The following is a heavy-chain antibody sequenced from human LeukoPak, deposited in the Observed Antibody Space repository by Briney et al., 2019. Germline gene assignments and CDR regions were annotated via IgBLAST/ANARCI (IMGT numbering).Heavy chain of an antibody. D-gene: IGHD5-12*01. Sequence: GASVKVSCKASGYTLTGYCMHWVRLAPGQGLERMGWINPSSGDTHYAQKFQGRVTMTRDTSISTAYMELSRLSSDDTAVYYCAKNPYEYYFDYWGQGTLVTVSS. CDR2: INPSSGDT. V-gene: IGHV1-2*02. CDR3: AKNPYEYYFDY. J-gene: IGHJ4*02. CDR1: GYTLTGYC.